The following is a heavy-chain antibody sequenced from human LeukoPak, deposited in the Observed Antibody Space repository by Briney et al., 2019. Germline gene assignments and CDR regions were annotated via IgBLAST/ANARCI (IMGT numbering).Heavy chain of an antibody. V-gene: IGHV4-30-4*01. D-gene: IGHD3-10*01. J-gene: IGHJ4*02. CDR3: ASYYGSGTYSGYVDY. Sequence: PSQTLSLTCTVSGGSISSGDYYWSWIRQPPGKGLEWIGYIYYSGSTYYNPSLKSRVTISVDTSKNQFSLRLSSVTAADTAVYYCASYYGSGTYSGYVDYWGQGTLVTV. CDR1: GGSISSGDYY. CDR2: IYYSGST.